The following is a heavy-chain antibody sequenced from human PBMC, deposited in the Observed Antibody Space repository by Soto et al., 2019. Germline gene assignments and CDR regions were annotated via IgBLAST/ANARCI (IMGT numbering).Heavy chain of an antibody. J-gene: IGHJ6*02. V-gene: IGHV4-61*01. Sequence: SETLSLTCTVSGGSVRSGRYYWSWIRQPPGKGLEWIGYIYDSGTTADNPSLKSRVTISVDTSKNQFSLKLRCVIAADTAVYFCARAHSGYDPLGMDVWGQGTTVTVSS. CDR2: IYDSGTT. CDR3: ARAHSGYDPLGMDV. D-gene: IGHD5-12*01. CDR1: GGSVRSGRYY.